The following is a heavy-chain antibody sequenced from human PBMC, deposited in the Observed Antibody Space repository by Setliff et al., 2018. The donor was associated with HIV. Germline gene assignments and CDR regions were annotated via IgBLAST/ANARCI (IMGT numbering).Heavy chain of an antibody. CDR3: AHTDCSGGSCYSRFDY. V-gene: IGHV2-5*02. J-gene: IGHJ4*02. Sequence: ESGPTLVNPTQTLTLTCTFSGFSLYTSGVGVGWIRQPPGKALEWIAVIFWDDDKRYSPSLRSRVTITKDTAKNQVVLTMTNMDPVDTATYFCAHTDCSGGSCYSRFDYWGQGTLVTVSS. D-gene: IGHD2-15*01. CDR1: GFSLYTSGVG. CDR2: IFWDDDK.